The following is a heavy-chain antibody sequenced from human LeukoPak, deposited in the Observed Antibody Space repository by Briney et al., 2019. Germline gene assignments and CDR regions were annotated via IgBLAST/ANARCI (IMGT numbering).Heavy chain of an antibody. CDR2: ISGSGGST. CDR1: GFTFSSYA. CDR3: AKDGRSIVATITLDY. Sequence: GGSLRLSCAASGFTFSSYAMSWVRQAPGKRLEWVSAISGSGGSTYYAVSVKGRFTISRDNSKNTLYLQMNSLRAEDTAVYYCAKDGRSIVATITLDYWGQGTLVTVSS. V-gene: IGHV3-23*01. D-gene: IGHD5-12*01. J-gene: IGHJ4*02.